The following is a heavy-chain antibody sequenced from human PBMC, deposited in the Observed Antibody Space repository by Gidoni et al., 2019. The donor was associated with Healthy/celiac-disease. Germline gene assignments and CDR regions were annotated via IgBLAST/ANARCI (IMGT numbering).Heavy chain of an antibody. CDR1: GGSISSGGYY. CDR2: IYSSGGT. J-gene: IGHJ4*02. Sequence: QVQLQESGPGLVTPSQTLSLACPVPGGSISSGGYYWSWIRHHPGKGLEWIGYIYSSGGTDYNPYLKSRGTISVDTSKNQFSLKLSSVTAADTAVYYCARDKVGEVDYWGQGTLVTVSS. D-gene: IGHD2-21*01. CDR3: ARDKVGEVDY. V-gene: IGHV4-31*03.